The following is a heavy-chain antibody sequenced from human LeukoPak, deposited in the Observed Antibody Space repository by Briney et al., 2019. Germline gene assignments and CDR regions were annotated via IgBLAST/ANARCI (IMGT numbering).Heavy chain of an antibody. CDR3: ARGGAVAGRFDP. Sequence: GGSLRLSCAASGFTFDDYTMSWVRQAPGKGLEWLAKMKEDGSDIHYVESVRGRFSISRDNAKDSLYLQMNSLRVDDTAVYYCARGGAVAGRFDPWGQGTQVTVSS. CDR2: MKEDGSDI. J-gene: IGHJ5*02. D-gene: IGHD6-19*01. V-gene: IGHV3-7*01. CDR1: GFTFDDYT.